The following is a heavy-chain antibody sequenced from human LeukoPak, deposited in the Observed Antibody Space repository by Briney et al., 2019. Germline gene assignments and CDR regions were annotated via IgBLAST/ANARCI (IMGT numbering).Heavy chain of an antibody. J-gene: IGHJ4*02. CDR2: ISWNSGSI. D-gene: IGHD6-13*01. Sequence: GRSLRLSCAASGFTFADYAMHWVRQAPGKGLEWVSGISWNSGSIGYADSVKGRFTISRDNAKNSLYLQMNSLRAEDTALYYCASIAAAGVPFDYWGQGTLVTVSS. CDR1: GFTFADYA. CDR3: ASIAAAGVPFDY. V-gene: IGHV3-9*01.